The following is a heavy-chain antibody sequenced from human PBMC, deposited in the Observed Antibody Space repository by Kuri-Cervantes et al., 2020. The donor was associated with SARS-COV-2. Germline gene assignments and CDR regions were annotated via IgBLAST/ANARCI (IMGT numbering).Heavy chain of an antibody. D-gene: IGHD2-21*01. CDR1: GFNFSTTD. CDR3: AKDRAGVHDF. V-gene: IGHV3-30*18. J-gene: IGHJ4*02. CDR2: ISYDGKNK. Sequence: GGSLRLSCAASGFNFSTTDMHWVRQAPGKGLEWVTFISYDGKNKKCMASGKGRFTTSRDNSQNTLHLQMKSLRDEDTAIYYCAKDRAGVHDFWGQGTLVTVSS.